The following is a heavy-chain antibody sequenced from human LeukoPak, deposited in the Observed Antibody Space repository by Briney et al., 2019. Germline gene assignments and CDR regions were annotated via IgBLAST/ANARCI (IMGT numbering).Heavy chain of an antibody. J-gene: IGHJ6*03. CDR2: INTYTGKP. CDR3: ARDEKLWLTFSYYYYMDV. D-gene: IGHD6-19*01. Sequence: GASVKVSCKASGYTFTSYTMNWVRQAPGQGLEWMGWINTYTGKPTYAQGFTGRFVFSLDTSVSTAYLQISSLKAEDTAVYYCARDEKLWLTFSYYYYMDVWGKGTTITVSS. V-gene: IGHV7-4-1*02. CDR1: GYTFTSYT.